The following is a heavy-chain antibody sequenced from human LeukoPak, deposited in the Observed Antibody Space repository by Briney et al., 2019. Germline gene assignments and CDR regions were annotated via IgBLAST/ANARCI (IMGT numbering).Heavy chain of an antibody. V-gene: IGHV3-30*02. CDR3: ARDLYYYGSGSFGKYYYYGMDV. D-gene: IGHD3-10*01. Sequence: GGSLRLSCAASGFTFSSYGMHWVRQAPGKGLEWVAFIRYDGSNKYYADSVKGRFTISRDNSKNTLYLQMNSLRAEDTAVYYCARDLYYYGSGSFGKYYYYGMDVWGQGTTVTVSS. CDR1: GFTFSSYG. CDR2: IRYDGSNK. J-gene: IGHJ6*02.